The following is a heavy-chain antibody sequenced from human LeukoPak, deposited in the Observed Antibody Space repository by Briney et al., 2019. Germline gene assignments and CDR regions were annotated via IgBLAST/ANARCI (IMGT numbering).Heavy chain of an antibody. V-gene: IGHV1-18*01. CDR2: ISAYNGNT. Sequence: ASVTVSCKASGYTFTSYGISWVRQAPGQGLGWMGWISAYNGNTNYAQKLQGRVTMTTDTSTSTAYMELRSLRSDDTAVYYCARRHIVVVTAPGGMDVWGQGTTVTVSS. CDR3: ARRHIVVVTAPGGMDV. CDR1: GYTFTSYG. D-gene: IGHD2-21*02. J-gene: IGHJ6*02.